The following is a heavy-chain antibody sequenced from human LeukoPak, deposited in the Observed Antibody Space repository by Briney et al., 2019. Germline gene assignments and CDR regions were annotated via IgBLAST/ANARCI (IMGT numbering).Heavy chain of an antibody. CDR2: IWYDGSKK. V-gene: IGHV3-33*01. CDR1: GFTFSSNG. Sequence: GGSLRLSCAASGFTFSSNGMQWVRQAPGKGLEWVALIWYDGSKKYYADSVKGRFTISRDNSENTLYLQLNSLRAVDTAIYYCARLQGVSTFDYWGQGTLVTVSS. CDR3: ARLQGVSTFDY. J-gene: IGHJ4*02. D-gene: IGHD5/OR15-5a*01.